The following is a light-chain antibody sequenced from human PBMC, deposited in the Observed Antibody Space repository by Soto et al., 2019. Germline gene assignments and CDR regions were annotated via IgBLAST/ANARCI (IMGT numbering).Light chain of an antibody. V-gene: IGKV3D-20*01. J-gene: IGKJ1*01. Sequence: TQSPATLSVSVGDRATLSCRASQSVISNLAWYQQKPGKAPRLLIYDASRRAAGIPSRFSGSGSGTDFPLTISRLEPEDFVVYYCQQYGSSLTFGQGTKVDI. CDR3: QQYGSSLT. CDR2: DAS. CDR1: QSVISN.